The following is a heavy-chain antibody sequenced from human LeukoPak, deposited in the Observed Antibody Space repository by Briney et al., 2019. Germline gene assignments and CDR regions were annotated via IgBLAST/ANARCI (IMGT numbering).Heavy chain of an antibody. CDR3: ASATYCSSTSCYVAGWFDP. J-gene: IGHJ5*02. CDR1: GGTFSSYA. CDR2: IIPIFGTA. Sequence: ASVKVSCKASGGTFSSYAISWVRQAPGQGLEWMGGIIPIFGTANYAQKFQGRVTITADESTSTAYMELSSLRSEDTAVYYCASATYCSSTSCYVAGWFDPWGQGTLVTVSS. V-gene: IGHV1-69*13. D-gene: IGHD2-2*01.